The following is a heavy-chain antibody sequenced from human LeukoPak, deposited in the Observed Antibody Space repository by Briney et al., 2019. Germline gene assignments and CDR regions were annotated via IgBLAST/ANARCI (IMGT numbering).Heavy chain of an antibody. V-gene: IGHV4-59*01. Sequence: SETLSLTCTVSGGSISGSYWSWVRQPTGKGLEWIAYMYNSGSTNYDPSLKSRVTISIDTSKNQFSLKLSSLTAADTAIYYCARGIESYGDYGYWGQGILVTVSS. CDR2: MYNSGST. CDR1: GGSISGSY. J-gene: IGHJ4*02. D-gene: IGHD4-17*01. CDR3: ARGIESYGDYGY.